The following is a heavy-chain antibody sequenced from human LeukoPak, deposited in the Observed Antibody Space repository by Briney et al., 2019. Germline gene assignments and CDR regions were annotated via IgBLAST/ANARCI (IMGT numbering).Heavy chain of an antibody. CDR3: AKNPPDYDSSGH. Sequence: GGSLRLSCAASGFTFSNFAMSWVRQAPGKGLEWVSAVSGSGGSTYYADSVKGRFTISRDNSKNTLYLQMNSLRAEDPAVYYCAKNPPDYDSSGHGGQETLVTVSS. V-gene: IGHV3-23*01. CDR1: GFTFSNFA. CDR2: VSGSGGST. D-gene: IGHD3-22*01. J-gene: IGHJ4*02.